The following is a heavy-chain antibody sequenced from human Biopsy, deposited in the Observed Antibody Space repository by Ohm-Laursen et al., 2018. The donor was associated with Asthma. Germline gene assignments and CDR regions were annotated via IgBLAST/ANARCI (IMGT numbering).Heavy chain of an antibody. V-gene: IGHV1-18*01. Sequence: ASVKVSCKASGYTFNSAGITWVRQAPGQGLEWMGWISVYNGNTKVAQKLQDRVTMITDTSTSTAYMELRSLRSDDTAVYFCARAVDYSHYYGIDVWVQGTTVTVS. CDR3: ARAVDYSHYYGIDV. D-gene: IGHD3-10*01. CDR1: GYTFNSAG. J-gene: IGHJ6*02. CDR2: ISVYNGNT.